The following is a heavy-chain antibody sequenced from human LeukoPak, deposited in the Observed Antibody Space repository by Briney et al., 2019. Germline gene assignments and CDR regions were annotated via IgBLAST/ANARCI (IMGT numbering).Heavy chain of an antibody. V-gene: IGHV3-23*01. Sequence: GGSLRLSCAASGFTFSSYAMTWVRQAPGKGLEWVSGISGSGGSTYHADSVKGRFTISRDNSKNTLFLQMNSLRAEDTAVYYCAKETKVVITTLSDYWGQGTLVTVSS. D-gene: IGHD3-22*01. CDR3: AKETKVVITTLSDY. CDR2: ISGSGGST. J-gene: IGHJ4*02. CDR1: GFTFSSYA.